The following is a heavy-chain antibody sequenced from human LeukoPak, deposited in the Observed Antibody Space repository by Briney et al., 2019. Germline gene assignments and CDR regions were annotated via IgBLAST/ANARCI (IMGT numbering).Heavy chain of an antibody. J-gene: IGHJ4*02. D-gene: IGHD3-22*01. CDR2: IWYDGSNI. CDR3: ARARDNYDISSFFALDY. Sequence: GRSLRLSCAASGFTFSTYGMHWVRQAPGKGLEWLAVIWYDGSNIYCADSLKGQFAISRDNSRNTLYLLLNSLRAEDTAVYYCARARDNYDISSFFALDYWGQGTLVTVSS. V-gene: IGHV3-33*01. CDR1: GFTFSTYG.